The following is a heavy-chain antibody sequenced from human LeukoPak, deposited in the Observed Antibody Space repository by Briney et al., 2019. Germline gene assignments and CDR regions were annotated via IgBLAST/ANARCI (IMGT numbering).Heavy chain of an antibody. J-gene: IGHJ3*02. CDR1: GFTFSSYS. D-gene: IGHD4-17*01. V-gene: IGHV3-21*01. CDR2: ISSSSSYI. Sequence: TGGSLRLSCAASGFTFSSYSMNWVRQAPGKGVEWVSSISSSSSYIYYADSVKGRFTISRDNAKNSLYLQMNSLRAEDTAVYFCAREISYGDYPSGDAFDNWGQGAMVTVSS. CDR3: AREISYGDYPSGDAFDN.